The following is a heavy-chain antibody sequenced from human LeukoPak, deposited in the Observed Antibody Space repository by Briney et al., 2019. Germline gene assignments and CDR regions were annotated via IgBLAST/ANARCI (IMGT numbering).Heavy chain of an antibody. CDR1: GYTFTGHY. D-gene: IGHD2-15*01. V-gene: IGHV1-69*05. CDR2: IIPISGSA. Sequence: SVKVSCKASGYTFTGHYMHWVRQAPGQGLEWMGGIIPISGSAKYTQKFQGRVTITTDESTNTAYMELRSLRSEDTAVYYCATTMGYLDYCSGGTCYSMLDWGQGTLVTAFS. J-gene: IGHJ4*02. CDR3: ATTMGYLDYCSGGTCYSMLD.